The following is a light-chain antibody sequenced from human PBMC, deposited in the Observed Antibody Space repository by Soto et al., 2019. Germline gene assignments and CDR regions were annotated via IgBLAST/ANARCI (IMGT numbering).Light chain of an antibody. Sequence: EIVLTQSPGTLSLSPGERATLSCRASQSVSSSYLAWYQQKPGQAPRLLIYAASSRAAGIPDRFSGSGSGTDFTLTISRLEQADFALYYCQQYGSSPIFTFGHGTKVDFK. J-gene: IGKJ3*01. CDR2: AAS. CDR1: QSVSSSY. CDR3: QQYGSSPIFT. V-gene: IGKV3-20*01.